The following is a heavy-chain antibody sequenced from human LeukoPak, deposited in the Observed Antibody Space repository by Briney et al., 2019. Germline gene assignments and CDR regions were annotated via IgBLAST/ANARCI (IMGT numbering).Heavy chain of an antibody. CDR1: GYTFTSYG. V-gene: IGHV1-18*01. CDR2: ISAYNGNT. Sequence: GASVKVSCKASGYTFTSYGISWVRQAPGQGLEWMGWISAYNGNTNYAQKFQGRVTMTRDTSISTAYMELSRLRSDDTAVYCCAREGSAKTTVTTPFDYWGQGTMVTVPS. D-gene: IGHD4-11*01. CDR3: AREGSAKTTVTTPFDY. J-gene: IGHJ4*02.